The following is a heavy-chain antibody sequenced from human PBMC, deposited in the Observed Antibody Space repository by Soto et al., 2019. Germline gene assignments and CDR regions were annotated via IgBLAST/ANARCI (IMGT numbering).Heavy chain of an antibody. J-gene: IGHJ4*02. CDR3: GRSQILGPIVY. V-gene: IGHV4-61*08. Sequence: SETLSLTCTVSGGSISSGGYYWSWIRQHPGKGLEWIGYIYYSGSTNYNPSLKSRVTVSVDTSKNQFSLKLTSVTAVDTAVYYCGRSQILGPIVYWGPGTLLTVSS. CDR2: IYYSGST. CDR1: GGSISSGGYY.